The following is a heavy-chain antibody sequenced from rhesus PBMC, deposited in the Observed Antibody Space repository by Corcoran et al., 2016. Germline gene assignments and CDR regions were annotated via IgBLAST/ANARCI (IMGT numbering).Heavy chain of an antibody. D-gene: IGHD2-2*01. V-gene: IGHV3-119*01. CDR3: TTTYY. Sequence: EVQLVESGGGLVQPGGSLRLSCAASGFTFSTYWLYGVRQAPGKGLGGVARISSDGSSTSYADSVKGRFTISRENAENSLYLQMNSLRAEGTAVYYCTTTYYWGQGVLVTVSS. CDR2: ISSDGSST. CDR1: GFTFSTYW. J-gene: IGHJ4*01.